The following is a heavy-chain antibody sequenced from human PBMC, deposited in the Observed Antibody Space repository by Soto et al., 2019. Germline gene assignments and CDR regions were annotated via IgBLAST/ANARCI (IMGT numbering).Heavy chain of an antibody. V-gene: IGHV1-69*02. J-gene: IGHJ6*02. CDR2: IIPILGIA. Sequence: QVQLVQSGAEVKKPGSSVKVSCKASGGTFSSYTISWVRQAPGQGLEWMGRIIPILGIANYAQKFQGRVTITADKSTSTAYMELSSLRAEDTAVYYCARVVGYDSSAYYYYYGMDVWGQGTTVTVSS. CDR3: ARVVGYDSSAYYYYYGMDV. CDR1: GGTFSSYT. D-gene: IGHD3-22*01.